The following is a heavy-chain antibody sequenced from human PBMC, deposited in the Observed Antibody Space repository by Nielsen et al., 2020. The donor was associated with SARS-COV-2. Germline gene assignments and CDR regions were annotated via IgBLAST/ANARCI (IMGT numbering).Heavy chain of an antibody. CDR1: GFTFSDYY. Sequence: GSLRLSCAASGFTFSDYYMSWIRQAPGKGLEWVSYISSSGSTIYYADSVKGRFTISRDNAKNSLYLQMNSLRAEDTAVYYCARDRSLRYFDWLEYDAFDIWGQGTMVTVSS. D-gene: IGHD3-9*01. J-gene: IGHJ3*02. CDR2: ISSSGSTI. V-gene: IGHV3-11*01. CDR3: ARDRSLRYFDWLEYDAFDI.